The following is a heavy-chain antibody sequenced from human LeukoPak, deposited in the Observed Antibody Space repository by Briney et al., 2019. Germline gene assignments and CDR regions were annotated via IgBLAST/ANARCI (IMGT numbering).Heavy chain of an antibody. CDR3: ARETSLAGFASGLGFNY. Sequence: SETLSLTCTVSGGSISGWYWSWIRQPPGKGLEWIGYIYGSGNTNYNPSLKSRVTMSIDTFKNQFSLKLTSVTAADTATYYCARETSLAGFASGLGFNYWGQGILVTVSS. CDR1: GGSISGWY. D-gene: IGHD6-19*01. J-gene: IGHJ4*02. CDR2: IYGSGNT. V-gene: IGHV4-59*01.